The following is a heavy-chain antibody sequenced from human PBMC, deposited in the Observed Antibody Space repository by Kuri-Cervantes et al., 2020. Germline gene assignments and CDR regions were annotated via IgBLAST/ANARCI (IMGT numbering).Heavy chain of an antibody. Sequence: ASVKVSCKVSGYTLTELSMHWVRQAPGKGLEWMGSFDPEDGETIYAQKFQGRVTITADESTSTAYMELNSLRAEDTAVYYCARDLVSGTVDYWGQGTLVTVSS. CDR2: FDPEDGET. CDR1: GYTLTELS. D-gene: IGHD6-19*01. CDR3: ARDLVSGTVDY. V-gene: IGHV1-24*01. J-gene: IGHJ4*02.